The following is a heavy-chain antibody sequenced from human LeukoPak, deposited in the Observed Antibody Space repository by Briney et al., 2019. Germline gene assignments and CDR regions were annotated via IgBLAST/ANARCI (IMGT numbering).Heavy chain of an antibody. CDR1: GFTFSSYW. Sequence: GGSLRLSCAASGFTFSSYWMSWVRQAPGKGLDWVADIKHDGSEKYYVDSVKGRFTISRDNAKNSLYLQMNSLRAEDTAVYYCARVDYDFYYYYYMDVWGKGTTVTVSS. CDR3: ARVDYDFYYYYYMDV. CDR2: IKHDGSEK. V-gene: IGHV3-7*01. J-gene: IGHJ6*03. D-gene: IGHD3-3*01.